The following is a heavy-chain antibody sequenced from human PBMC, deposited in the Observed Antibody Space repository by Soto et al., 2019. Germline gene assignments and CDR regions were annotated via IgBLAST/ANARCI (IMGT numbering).Heavy chain of an antibody. D-gene: IGHD6-19*01. V-gene: IGHV4-39*01. J-gene: IGHJ4*02. Sequence: QLQLQESGPGLVKPSETLSLTCTVSGGSISSSSYYWGWIRQPPGKGLEWIGSIYYSGSTYYNPSLKSRVTISVDTSKNQFSLKLSSVTAADTVVYYCARQKQWLVDFDYWGQGTLVTVSS. CDR1: GGSISSSSYY. CDR3: ARQKQWLVDFDY. CDR2: IYYSGST.